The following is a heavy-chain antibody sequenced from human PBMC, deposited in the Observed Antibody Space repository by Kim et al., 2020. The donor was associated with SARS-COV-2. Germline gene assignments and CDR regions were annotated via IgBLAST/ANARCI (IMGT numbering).Heavy chain of an antibody. CDR3: AKGDRYNWNRDAFDI. Sequence: DAVKGRFTSSRDNSKNTLYLQMNSLRAEDTAVYYCAKGDRYNWNRDAFDIWGQGTMVTVSS. J-gene: IGHJ3*02. V-gene: IGHV3-23*01. D-gene: IGHD1-20*01.